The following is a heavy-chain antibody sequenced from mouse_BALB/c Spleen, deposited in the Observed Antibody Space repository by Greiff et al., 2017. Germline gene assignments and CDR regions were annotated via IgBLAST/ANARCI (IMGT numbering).Heavy chain of an antibody. CDR3: ASTMYGNYGYAMDY. CDR1: GFNIKDTY. V-gene: IGHV14-3*02. J-gene: IGHJ4*01. CDR2: IDPANGNT. D-gene: IGHD2-10*02. Sequence: VQLQQSGAELVKPGASVKLSCTASGFNIKDTYMHWVKQRPEQGLEWIGRIDPANGNTKYDPKFQGTATITADTSSNTAYLQLSSLTSEDTAVYYCASTMYGNYGYAMDYWGQGTSVTVSS.